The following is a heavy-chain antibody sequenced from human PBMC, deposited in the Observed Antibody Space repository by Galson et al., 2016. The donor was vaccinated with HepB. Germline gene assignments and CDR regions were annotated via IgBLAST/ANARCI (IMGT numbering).Heavy chain of an antibody. CDR2: ISGSHGAT. J-gene: IGHJ6*02. CDR3: ARDREVPSWSVFSFDFSYYGMDV. D-gene: IGHD3-3*01. V-gene: IGHV3-23*01. CDR1: GFTFSSYA. Sequence: SLRLSCAASGFTFSSYAMNWVRQAPGKGLEWVSGISGSHGATYYADTLKGRFTISRDNSKKTLYLQMNSLRAEDTAVYYCARDREVPSWSVFSFDFSYYGMDVWGQGTTVTVS.